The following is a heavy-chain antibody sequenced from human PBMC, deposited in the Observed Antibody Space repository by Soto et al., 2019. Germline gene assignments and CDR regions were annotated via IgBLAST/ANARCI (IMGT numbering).Heavy chain of an antibody. CDR1: GFTFSTYA. J-gene: IGHJ3*02. CDR3: AHPRGFGVFDAYDI. Sequence: GGSLRLSCAASGFTFSTYAMSWVRQAPGKGLEWVSAISNSGGTIYYADSVQGRFTISRDNSLNTLFLQMHSLRIEDTAVYYCAHPRGFGVFDAYDIWGQGTMVTVSS. V-gene: IGHV3-23*01. D-gene: IGHD2-15*01. CDR2: ISNSGGTI.